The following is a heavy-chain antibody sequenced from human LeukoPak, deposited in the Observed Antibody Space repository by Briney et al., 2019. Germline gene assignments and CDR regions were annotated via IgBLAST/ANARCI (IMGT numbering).Heavy chain of an antibody. CDR3: AKGLKRTSAAAGPQNDY. CDR2: ISGSGGST. Sequence: PGGSLRLSCAASGFTFSSYAMSWVRQAPGKGLEWVSAISGSGGSTYYADSVKGRFTISKDNSKNTLYLQRNSLRAEDTAVYYCAKGLKRTSAAAGPQNDYLGQGTLVTVSS. CDR1: GFTFSSYA. J-gene: IGHJ4*02. D-gene: IGHD6-13*01. V-gene: IGHV3-23*01.